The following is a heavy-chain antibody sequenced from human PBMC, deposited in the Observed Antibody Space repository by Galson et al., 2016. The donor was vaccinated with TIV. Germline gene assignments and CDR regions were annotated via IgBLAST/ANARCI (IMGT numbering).Heavy chain of an antibody. J-gene: IGHJ6*03. CDR2: IVPMFGIS. CDR1: GGSFTSYA. V-gene: IGHV1-69*13. CDR3: ARGGWSGDPGDYHYYYMDV. Sequence: SVKASCKASGGSFTSYAISWVRQAPGRGLEWMGAIVPMFGISTYAQKFQGRVTITADESTSTAYMELSSLRSQDTAVYYCARGGWSGDPGDYHYYYMDVWGKGTTVTVSS. D-gene: IGHD4-17*01.